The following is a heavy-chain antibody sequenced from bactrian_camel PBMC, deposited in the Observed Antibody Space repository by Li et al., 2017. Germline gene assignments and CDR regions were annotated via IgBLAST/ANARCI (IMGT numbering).Heavy chain of an antibody. V-gene: IGHV3-2*01. CDR2: IYSDGSNT. CDR3: AAGLVPFESVTNDDRYNY. CDR1: GFTFSSYV. J-gene: IGHJ4*01. D-gene: IGHD6*01. Sequence: VQLVESGGGLVQPGGSLRLSCAASGFTFSSYVMSWVRQAPGKGLEWVSSIYSDGSNTYYADSVKGRFTISQEHATHTVYLQMNSLKPEDTAMYYCAAGLVPFESVTNDDRYNYWGQGTQVTVS.